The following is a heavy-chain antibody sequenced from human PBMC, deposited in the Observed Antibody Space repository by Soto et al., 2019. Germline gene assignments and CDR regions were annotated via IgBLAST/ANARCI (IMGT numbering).Heavy chain of an antibody. CDR3: ARATTTVTTFDS. J-gene: IGHJ4*02. D-gene: IGHD4-17*01. CDR2: IYYTGTT. V-gene: IGHV4-31*03. Sequence: QLPLQEPGPGLVKPFQTLSLTCSVSGGSITSGGYYWSWIRQVPGKGPEWIGNIYYTGTTYYNAALKSRLTISVDTSKSQFSLNLSSVTAADTAVYFCARATTTVTTFDSWGQGTQVTVSS. CDR1: GGSITSGGYY.